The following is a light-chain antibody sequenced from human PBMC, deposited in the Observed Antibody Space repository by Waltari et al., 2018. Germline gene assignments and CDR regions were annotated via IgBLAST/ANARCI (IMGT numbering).Light chain of an antibody. CDR1: SSNIGSNY. V-gene: IGLV1-47*01. Sequence: QSVLTQPPSGSGTPGQRVTISCSGSSSNIGSNYVSWYQQLPGTAPRLLIYRNNQRPAGVPDRFSGSKSGTSASLAISGLRSDDEADYYCAAWDDTLSGVVFGGGTKLTVL. J-gene: IGLJ2*01. CDR3: AAWDDTLSGVV. CDR2: RNN.